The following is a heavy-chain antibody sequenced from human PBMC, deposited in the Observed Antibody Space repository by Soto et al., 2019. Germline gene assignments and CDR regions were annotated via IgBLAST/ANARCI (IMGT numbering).Heavy chain of an antibody. Sequence: SVKVSCKASGSTFSAYGINWVRQAPGQGLEWMGGIIPICGTANYAQKFQDRVTITADESTSTAYMELSSLRSEDTAVYYCASHSFYYDSCRYYPPLGYWGQGTMVTVSS. J-gene: IGHJ4*02. CDR2: IIPICGTA. D-gene: IGHD3-22*01. CDR3: ASHSFYYDSCRYYPPLGY. CDR1: GSTFSAYG. V-gene: IGHV1-69*13.